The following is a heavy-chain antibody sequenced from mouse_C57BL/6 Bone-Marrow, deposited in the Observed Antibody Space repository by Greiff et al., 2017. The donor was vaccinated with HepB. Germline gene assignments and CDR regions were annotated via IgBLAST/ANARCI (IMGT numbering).Heavy chain of an antibody. CDR1: GYTFTSYW. V-gene: IGHV1-72*01. CDR3: ASYYGSTHWYFDV. Sequence: QVQLQQPGAELVKPGASVKLSCTASGYTFTSYWMPWVKQRPGRGLEWIGRIGPNSGGTKYNEKFKSKATLTVDKPSSTAYLQLSSLTSEDSAVYYCASYYGSTHWYFDVWGTGTTVTVSS. J-gene: IGHJ1*03. CDR2: IGPNSGGT. D-gene: IGHD1-1*01.